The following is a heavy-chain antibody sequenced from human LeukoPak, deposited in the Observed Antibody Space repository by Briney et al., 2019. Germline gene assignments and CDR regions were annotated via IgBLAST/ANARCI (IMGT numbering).Heavy chain of an antibody. Sequence: SETLSLTCAVSGGSISSGGYSWSWIRQPPGKGLEWIGYIYHSGSTYYNPSLKSRVTISVDRSKNQFSLKLSSVTAADTAVYYCARRGYSYNDAFDIWGPGTMVTVSS. CDR1: GGSISSGGYS. CDR3: ARRGYSYNDAFDI. J-gene: IGHJ3*02. CDR2: IYHSGST. D-gene: IGHD5-18*01. V-gene: IGHV4-30-2*01.